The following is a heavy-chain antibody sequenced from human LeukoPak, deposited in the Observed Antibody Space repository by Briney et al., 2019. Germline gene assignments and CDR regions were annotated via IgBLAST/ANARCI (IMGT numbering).Heavy chain of an antibody. D-gene: IGHD2-2*03. Sequence: SETLSLTCAVYGGSLSGYYWSWIRQPPGKGLEWIGEINHSGSTNYNPSLKSRVTISVDTSKNQFSLKLSSVTAADTAVYYCVRGLDIVVVPAASWFDPWGQGTLVTVSS. J-gene: IGHJ5*02. CDR3: VRGLDIVVVPAASWFDP. CDR2: INHSGST. CDR1: GGSLSGYY. V-gene: IGHV4-34*01.